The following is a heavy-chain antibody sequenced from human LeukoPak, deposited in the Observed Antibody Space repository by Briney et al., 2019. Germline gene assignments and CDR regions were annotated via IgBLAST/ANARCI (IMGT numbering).Heavy chain of an antibody. V-gene: IGHV4-39*01. D-gene: IGHD3-3*01. CDR2: LYYSGST. Sequence: TSSETLSLTCTVSGGSISSSSYYWGWIRQPPGKGLEGIGSLYYSGSTYYNPSLKSRVTISVDTSKNQFSLKLSSVTAADTAVYYCARAYDFWSGYHFTYDYWGQGTLVTVSS. J-gene: IGHJ4*02. CDR1: GGSISSSSYY. CDR3: ARAYDFWSGYHFTYDY.